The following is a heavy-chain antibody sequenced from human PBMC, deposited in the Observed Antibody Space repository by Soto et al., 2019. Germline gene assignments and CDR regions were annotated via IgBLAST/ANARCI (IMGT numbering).Heavy chain of an antibody. J-gene: IGHJ4*02. CDR1: GFTFSSYG. Sequence: GGSLRLSCAASGFTFSSYGMHWVRQAPGKGLEWVAVISSDGSNNYYADSVKGRFTISRYNSKNTLYLQMNSLRAEDTAVYYFAKGIQLCSRAYYSDYWGQGTLVTVSS. D-gene: IGHD5-18*01. CDR3: AKGIQLCSRAYYSDY. V-gene: IGHV3-30*18. CDR2: ISSDGSNN.